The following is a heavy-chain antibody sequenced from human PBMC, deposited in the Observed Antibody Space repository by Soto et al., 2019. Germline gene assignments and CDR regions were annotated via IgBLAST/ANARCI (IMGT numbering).Heavy chain of an antibody. J-gene: IGHJ5*02. CDR3: ARCTADYDILTGYYWRGWFDP. Sequence: SETLSLTCTVSGGSISSGGYYWSWIRQHPGKGLEWIGYIYYSGSTYYNPSLKNRVTISVDTSKNQFFLKLSSVTAADTAVYYCARCTADYDILTGYYWRGWFDPWGQGTLVTVSS. D-gene: IGHD3-9*01. CDR1: GGSISSGGYY. CDR2: IYYSGST. V-gene: IGHV4-31*03.